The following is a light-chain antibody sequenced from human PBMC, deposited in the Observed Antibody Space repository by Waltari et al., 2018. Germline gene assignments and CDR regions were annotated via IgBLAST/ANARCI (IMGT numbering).Light chain of an antibody. V-gene: IGKV3-20*01. CDR1: QSVGKY. Sequence: EVVLPQSPGNLSWSPGDRATLSCRASQSVGKYLAWYQQKPGQAPRLLIYHASTRAPGIPDRFSGSGSGTDFSLTISRLEPEDFAVYYCQKYDYLPATFGQGTKVEIK. CDR3: QKYDYLPAT. CDR2: HAS. J-gene: IGKJ1*01.